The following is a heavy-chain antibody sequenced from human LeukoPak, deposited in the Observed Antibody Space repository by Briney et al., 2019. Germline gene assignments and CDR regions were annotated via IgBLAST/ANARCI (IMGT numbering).Heavy chain of an antibody. CDR3: AAQPCINGICYLDY. Sequence: GRSLRLSCTASGFTFSDHAMHWVRQAPGKGLEWVTVISYHARDQFYADSVKGRFTVSRDNSRNISYLQMNSLRVEDSAVYYCAAQPCINGICYLDYWGQGALVTVSS. J-gene: IGHJ4*02. V-gene: IGHV3-30*04. CDR2: ISYHARDQ. CDR1: GFTFSDHA. D-gene: IGHD2-8*01.